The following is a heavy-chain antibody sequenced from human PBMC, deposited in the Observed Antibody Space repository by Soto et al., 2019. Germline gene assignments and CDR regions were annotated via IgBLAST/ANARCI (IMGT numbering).Heavy chain of an antibody. D-gene: IGHD3-22*01. V-gene: IGHV3-23*01. CDR3: AKVLRQYASNYCCDPSNFYYYMDV. CDR1: GFTFSIHA. Sequence: EVQLLESGGGLEQPGGSLRLSCAASGFTFSIHAMTWVRQAPGKGLEWVSSIIGSGDSTYYADSVKGRFTISRDNSQNTRYMSMNSLCAEDTAVYDYAKVLRQYASNYCCDPSNFYYYMDVWGKGTTVTVSS. J-gene: IGHJ6*03. CDR2: IIGSGDST.